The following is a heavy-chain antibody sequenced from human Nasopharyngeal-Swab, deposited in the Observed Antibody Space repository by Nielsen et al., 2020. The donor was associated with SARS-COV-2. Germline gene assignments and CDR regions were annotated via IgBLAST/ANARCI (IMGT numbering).Heavy chain of an antibody. D-gene: IGHD3-3*01. CDR3: ARGEWRWRY. CDR1: GFTFSNYW. V-gene: IGHV3-7*03. J-gene: IGHJ4*02. Sequence: GESLKISCAASGFTFSNYWMTWVRQAPGKGLEWVANIKEDGIEKSYVDSVKGRFTISRDNAKSSLSLQINSLRGEDTAVYYCARGEWRWRYWGRGTLVTVSS. CDR2: IKEDGIEK.